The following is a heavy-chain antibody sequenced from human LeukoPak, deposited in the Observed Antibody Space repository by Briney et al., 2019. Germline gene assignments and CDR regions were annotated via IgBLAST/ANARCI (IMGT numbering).Heavy chain of an antibody. V-gene: IGHV3-23*01. CDR3: AKDQSALWFGELKFDY. J-gene: IGHJ4*02. Sequence: GGSLRLSCAASGFTFSSYAMSWVRQAPGKGLEWVSAISGSGGSTYYADSVKGRFTISRDNSKNTLYLQMNSLRVEDTAVYYCAKDQSALWFGELKFDYWGQGTLVTVSS. D-gene: IGHD3-10*01. CDR2: ISGSGGST. CDR1: GFTFSSYA.